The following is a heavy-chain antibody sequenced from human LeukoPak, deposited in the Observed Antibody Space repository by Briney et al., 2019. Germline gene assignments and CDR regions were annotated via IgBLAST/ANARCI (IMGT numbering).Heavy chain of an antibody. V-gene: IGHV1-18*01. J-gene: IGHJ6*02. CDR2: ISAYNGNT. CDR1: GYTFTSYG. D-gene: IGHD3-10*01. CDR3: AREITMVRGVEARHYYYYGMDV. Sequence: ASVTVSCKASGYTFTSYGISWVRQAPGQGLEWMGWISAYNGNTNYAQKLQGRVTMTTDTSTSTAYMELRSLRSDDTAVYYCAREITMVRGVEARHYYYYGMDVWGQGTTVTVSS.